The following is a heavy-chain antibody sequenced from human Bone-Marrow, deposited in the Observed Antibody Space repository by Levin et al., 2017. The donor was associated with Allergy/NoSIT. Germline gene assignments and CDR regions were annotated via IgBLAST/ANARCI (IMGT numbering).Heavy chain of an antibody. CDR3: ARGGDYFDY. CDR2: IYYSGST. J-gene: IGHJ4*02. D-gene: IGHD1-26*01. Sequence: NTSETLSLTCTVSGGSISSGGHYWGWIRQHPGKGLEWIGYIYYSGSTSYNPSLKGRVTISVDTPKNQFSLNLNSVTAADTAVYYCARGGDYFDYWGQGTLVTVSS. V-gene: IGHV4-31*03. CDR1: GGSISSGGHY.